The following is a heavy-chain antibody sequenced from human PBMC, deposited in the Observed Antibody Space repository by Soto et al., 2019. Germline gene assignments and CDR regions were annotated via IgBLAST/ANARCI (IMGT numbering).Heavy chain of an antibody. V-gene: IGHV4-34*01. J-gene: IGHJ4*02. CDR2: IHHSGST. Sequence: LSETLSLTCSVYGASFSGYYWSWIRQSPGKGLEWIGEIHHSGSTHYNPSLKSRLTFSIDESQSQFYMMLTSVTAADTALYFCARGHSTSGYDSWGQGSLVTVSS. D-gene: IGHD6-6*01. CDR3: ARGHSTSGYDS. CDR1: GASFSGYY.